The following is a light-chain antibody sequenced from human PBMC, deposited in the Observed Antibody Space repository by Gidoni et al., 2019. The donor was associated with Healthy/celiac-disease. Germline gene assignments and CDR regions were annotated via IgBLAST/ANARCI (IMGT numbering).Light chain of an antibody. V-gene: IGKV1-39*01. CDR1: QSISSY. Sequence: DIQMTQSPSSLSASVGDRVTITCRASQSISSYLNWYQQKPGKAPKLLIYAASSLQSGVPSRFSGSGSGTDFTLTISSLQPEDFATYYCQQSYSTAVTFXPXTKVEIK. J-gene: IGKJ1*01. CDR3: QQSYSTAVT. CDR2: AAS.